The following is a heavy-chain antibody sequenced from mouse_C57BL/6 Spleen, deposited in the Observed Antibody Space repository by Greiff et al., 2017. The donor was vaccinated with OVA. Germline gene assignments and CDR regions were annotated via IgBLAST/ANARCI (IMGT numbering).Heavy chain of an antibody. CDR2: IHPNSGST. CDR3: ARYYSNYGGYWYFDV. Sequence: QVQLQQPGAELVKPGASVKLSCKASGYTFTSYWMHWVKQRPGQGLEWIGMIHPNSGSTNYNEKFKSKATLTVDKSSSTAYMQRSSLTSEDSAVYYCARYYSNYGGYWYFDVWGTGTTVTVSS. J-gene: IGHJ1*03. D-gene: IGHD2-5*01. V-gene: IGHV1-64*01. CDR1: GYTFTSYW.